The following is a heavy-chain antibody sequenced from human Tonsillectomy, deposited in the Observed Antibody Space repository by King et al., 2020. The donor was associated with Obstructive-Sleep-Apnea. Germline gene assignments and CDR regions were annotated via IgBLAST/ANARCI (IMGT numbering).Heavy chain of an antibody. Sequence: VQLVESGGGLVQPGGSLRPSCAASGITFRSYWMHCVRHAPGRGRVWVSRINMDARSTSYADSVKVRFTISRDKAKNTLYLQMNSLRAEDTAMYYCVRRSGSGWLFDQWGQGTLVTVSS. J-gene: IGHJ4*02. D-gene: IGHD6-19*01. CDR2: INMDARST. V-gene: IGHV3-74*01. CDR1: GITFRSYW. CDR3: VRRSGSGWLFDQ.